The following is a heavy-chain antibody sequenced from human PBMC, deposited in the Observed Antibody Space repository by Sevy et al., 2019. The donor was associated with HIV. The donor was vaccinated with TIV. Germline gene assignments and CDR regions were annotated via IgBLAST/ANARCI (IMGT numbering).Heavy chain of an antibody. CDR3: GRDGWITIFGVVIGPVDYYGMDV. D-gene: IGHD3-3*01. J-gene: IGHJ6*02. Sequence: SETLSRTCTVSGGSISSSSYYWGWIRQPPGKGLEWIGSIYYSGSTYYNPSLKSRVTISVDTSKNQFSLKLSSVTAAQMAMYNCGRDGWITIFGVVIGPVDYYGMDVWGQGTTVTVSS. V-gene: IGHV4-39*02. CDR2: IYYSGST. CDR1: GGSISSSSYY.